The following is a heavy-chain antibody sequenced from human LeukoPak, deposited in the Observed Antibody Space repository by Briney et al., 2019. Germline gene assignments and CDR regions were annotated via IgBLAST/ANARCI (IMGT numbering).Heavy chain of an antibody. D-gene: IGHD3-10*01. CDR3: ARLYYYGSGSYPPPFDY. Sequence: PSGTLSLTCTVSGGSISSSSYYWGWIRQPPGKGLEWIGSIYYSGSTYYNPSLKSRVTISVDTSKNQFSLKLSSVTAADTAVYYCARLYYYGSGSYPPPFDYWGQGTLVTVSS. J-gene: IGHJ4*02. CDR1: GGSISSSSYY. CDR2: IYYSGST. V-gene: IGHV4-39*01.